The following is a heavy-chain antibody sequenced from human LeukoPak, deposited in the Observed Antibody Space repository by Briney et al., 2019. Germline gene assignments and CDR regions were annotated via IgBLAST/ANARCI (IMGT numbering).Heavy chain of an antibody. CDR1: GFTFSSYS. CDR3: AKDEGDGMDV. CDR2: ISYDGSNK. J-gene: IGHJ6*02. V-gene: IGHV3-30*18. Sequence: GGSLRLSCAASGFTFSSYSMNWVRQAPGKGLEWVAVISYDGSNKYYADSVKGRFTISRDNSKNTLYLQMNSLRAEDTAVYYCAKDEGDGMDVWGRGTTVTVSS.